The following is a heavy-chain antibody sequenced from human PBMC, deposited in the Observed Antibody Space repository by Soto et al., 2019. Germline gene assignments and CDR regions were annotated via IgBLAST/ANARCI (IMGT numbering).Heavy chain of an antibody. D-gene: IGHD1-7*01. CDR2: ISSSSSTI. CDR1: GFTFSSYS. J-gene: IGHJ4*02. V-gene: IGHV3-48*01. Sequence: GGSLRLSCAASGFTFSSYSMNWVRQAPGKGLEWVSYISSSSSTIYYADSVKGRFTISRDNAKNSLYLQMNSLRAEDTAVYYCARSKKLGTFYFDYWGQGTLVTVSS. CDR3: ARSKKLGTFYFDY.